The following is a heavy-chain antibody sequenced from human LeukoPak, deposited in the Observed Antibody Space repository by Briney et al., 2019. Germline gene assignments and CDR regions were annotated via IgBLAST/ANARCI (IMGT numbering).Heavy chain of an antibody. D-gene: IGHD3-3*01. CDR3: ARDRLQYYDFFVLAFPPYP. V-gene: IGHV1-18*04. CDR2: ISAYNGNT. Sequence: ASVKVSCKASGYTFTSYYMHWVRQAPGQGLEWMGWISAYNGNTNYAQKLQGRVTMTTDTSTSTAYMGLRSLRSDDTAVYYCARDRLQYYDFFVLAFPPYPWGQGTLVTVSS. CDR1: GYTFTSYY. J-gene: IGHJ5*02.